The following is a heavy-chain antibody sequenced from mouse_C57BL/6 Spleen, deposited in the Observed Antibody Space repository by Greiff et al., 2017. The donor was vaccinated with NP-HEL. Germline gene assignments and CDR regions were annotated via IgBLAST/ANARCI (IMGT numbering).Heavy chain of an antibody. Sequence: QVQLQQSGPGLVQPSQSLSITCTVSGFSLTSYGVHWVRQSPGKGLEWRGVIWSGGSTDYNAAFIYRLSISKDNSKSQVFFKMNSLQADDTAIYYCAKNGNSVAWFASLGQGTLVTFSA. CDR1: GFSLTSYG. D-gene: IGHD2-1*01. V-gene: IGHV2-2*01. J-gene: IGHJ3*01. CDR3: AKNGNSVAWFAS. CDR2: IWSGGST.